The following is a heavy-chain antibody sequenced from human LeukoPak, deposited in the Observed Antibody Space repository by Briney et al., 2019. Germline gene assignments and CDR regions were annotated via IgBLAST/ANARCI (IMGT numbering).Heavy chain of an antibody. D-gene: IGHD3-10*01. CDR1: GYTFTSYG. CDR3: ARDQREKWFGESQNWFDP. Sequence: ASVKVSCKASGYTFTSYGISWVRQAPGQGLEWMGWISAYNGNTNYAQKLQGRVTMTTDTSTSTAYMELRSLRSDDTAVYYCARDQREKWFGESQNWFDPWGQGTLVTVSS. V-gene: IGHV1-18*01. CDR2: ISAYNGNT. J-gene: IGHJ5*02.